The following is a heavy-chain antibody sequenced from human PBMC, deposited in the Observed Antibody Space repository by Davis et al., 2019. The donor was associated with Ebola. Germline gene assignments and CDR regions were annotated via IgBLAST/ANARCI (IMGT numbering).Heavy chain of an antibody. CDR3: ARDLIIYDGSGYLGVTHAFDI. J-gene: IGHJ3*02. D-gene: IGHD3-22*01. CDR2: ISSSSSYI. Sequence: GESLKISCAASGFTFSSYSMNWVRQAPGKGLEWVSSISSSSSYIYYADSVKGRFTISRDNAKNSLYLQMNSLRAEDTAVYYCARDLIIYDGSGYLGVTHAFDIWGQGTMVTVSS. CDR1: GFTFSSYS. V-gene: IGHV3-21*01.